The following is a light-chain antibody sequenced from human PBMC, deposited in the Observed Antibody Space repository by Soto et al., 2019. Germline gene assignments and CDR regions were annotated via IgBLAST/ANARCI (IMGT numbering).Light chain of an antibody. CDR3: QQYDDWPHT. J-gene: IGKJ2*01. CDR1: QSITTK. V-gene: IGKV3-15*01. CDR2: DAS. Sequence: EVVMTQSPATLSVSPGERATLACRASQSITTKLAWFQQRPGQAPRLLIYDASTRATGIPARFGGGGSGTDFTLTISSLQSGDFAVYFCQQYDDWPHTFGQGTELDI.